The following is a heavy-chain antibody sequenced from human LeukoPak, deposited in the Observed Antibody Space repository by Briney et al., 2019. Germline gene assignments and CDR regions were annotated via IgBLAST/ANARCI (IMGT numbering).Heavy chain of an antibody. Sequence: PSETLSLTCSVSEDSISASSSYWGRIRQPPGKGVEWIGSIYNTGITFYNPTLRSRATVSVHTSKNQFSLNLTSVTAADSAVYYCVKPRRVTAQFAFWRQGTLVIVSS. CDR1: EDSISASSSY. D-gene: IGHD2-21*02. J-gene: IGHJ4*02. V-gene: IGHV4-39*01. CDR3: VKPRRVTAQFAF. CDR2: IYNTGIT.